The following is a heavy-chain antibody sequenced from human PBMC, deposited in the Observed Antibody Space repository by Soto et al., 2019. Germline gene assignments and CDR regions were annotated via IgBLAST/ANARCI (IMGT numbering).Heavy chain of an antibody. D-gene: IGHD2-15*01. V-gene: IGHV1-3*01. CDR1: VYTFTVYA. Sequence: VASVKVSCKASVYTFTVYAMHWVRQAPGQRLEWMGWINAGNGNTKYSQKFQGRVTITRDTSASTAYMELSSLRSEDTAVYYCARVFSQGLLPRGAFDIWGQGTMVTVSS. J-gene: IGHJ3*02. CDR2: INAGNGNT. CDR3: ARVFSQGLLPRGAFDI.